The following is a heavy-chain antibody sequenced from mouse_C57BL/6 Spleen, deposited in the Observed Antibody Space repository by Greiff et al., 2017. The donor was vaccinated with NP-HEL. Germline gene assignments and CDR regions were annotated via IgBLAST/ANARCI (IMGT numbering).Heavy chain of an antibody. CDR3: ARGPYYGSSHWYFDV. Sequence: EVKVVESGGGLVKPGGSLKLSCAASGFTFSSYAMSWVRQTPEKRLEWVATISDGGSYTYYPDNVKGRFTISRDNAKNNLYLQMSHLKSEDTAMYYCARGPYYGSSHWYFDVWGTGTTVTVSS. D-gene: IGHD1-1*01. V-gene: IGHV5-4*03. CDR2: ISDGGSYT. J-gene: IGHJ1*03. CDR1: GFTFSSYA.